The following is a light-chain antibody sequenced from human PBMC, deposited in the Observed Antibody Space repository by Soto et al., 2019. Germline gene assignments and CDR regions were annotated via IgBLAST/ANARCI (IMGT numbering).Light chain of an antibody. CDR2: SAS. CDR1: QNINNW. V-gene: IGKV1-5*01. CDR3: QQYNYH. J-gene: IGKJ2*01. Sequence: DIQMTQSPSTLSASVGDRVTITCRARQNINNWLAWYQWKPGKAPKLLIYSASRLGSGVPSRFSGSGSGTEFTLTISSLQTDDFATYDCQQYNYHFGLGTRLEIK.